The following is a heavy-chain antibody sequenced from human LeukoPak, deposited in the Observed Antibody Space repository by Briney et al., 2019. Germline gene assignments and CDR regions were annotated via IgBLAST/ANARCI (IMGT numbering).Heavy chain of an antibody. CDR2: MWYDGSKK. CDR3: ARAHSSSSTFDL. CDR1: GFTFSDYG. Sequence: GRSLRLSCAASGFTFSDYGIHRVRQAPGQGLEWVALMWYDGSKKYYADSVKGRFTISRDNTKNTLYLQLNSLRADDTAVYYCARAHSSSSTFDLWGQGTLVTVSS. V-gene: IGHV3-33*01. J-gene: IGHJ4*02. D-gene: IGHD6-6*01.